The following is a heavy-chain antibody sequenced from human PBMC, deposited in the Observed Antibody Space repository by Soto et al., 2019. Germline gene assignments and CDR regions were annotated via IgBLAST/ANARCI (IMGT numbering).Heavy chain of an antibody. D-gene: IGHD2-8*01. V-gene: IGHV1-18*04. CDR2: ISAYNGNT. CDR1: GYTFTSYG. Sequence: RASVKVSCKASGYTFTSYGISWVRQAPGQGLEWMGWISAYNGNTNYAQKLQGRVTMTTDTSTSTAYMELRSLRSDDTAVYYCARANREPSYDIVLMVYATYYFDYWGQGTLVTVSS. CDR3: ARANREPSYDIVLMVYATYYFDY. J-gene: IGHJ4*02.